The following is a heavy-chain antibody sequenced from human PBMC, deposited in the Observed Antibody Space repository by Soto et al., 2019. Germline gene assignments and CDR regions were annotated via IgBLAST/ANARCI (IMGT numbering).Heavy chain of an antibody. CDR2: INYSGSNI. J-gene: IGHJ4*02. D-gene: IGHD2-21*02. V-gene: IGHV3-48*03. Sequence: GGSLRLSCAASGFTFSNSEMFWVRQAPGKGLEWVSKINYSGSNIYYSKSVKGRFTISRDNAKNSLSLQMNSLTDEDTAIYYCARAALCGADCYFFEYWGPGTLVTVS. CDR1: GFTFSNSE. CDR3: ARAALCGADCYFFEY.